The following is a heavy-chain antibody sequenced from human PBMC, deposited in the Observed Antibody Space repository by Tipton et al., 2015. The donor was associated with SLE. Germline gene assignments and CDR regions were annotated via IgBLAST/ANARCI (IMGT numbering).Heavy chain of an antibody. V-gene: IGHV3-7*03. CDR3: ATDSERWSH. CDR1: GVTFSNYW. D-gene: IGHD1-1*01. CDR2: IKEDGSET. Sequence: SGVTFSNYWMSWVRQAPGKGLEWVANIKEDGSETYYVDFVKGRFTISRDNLKKTVYLQMNSLQTEDTAVYYCATDSERWSHWGQGTLVTVSS. J-gene: IGHJ1*01.